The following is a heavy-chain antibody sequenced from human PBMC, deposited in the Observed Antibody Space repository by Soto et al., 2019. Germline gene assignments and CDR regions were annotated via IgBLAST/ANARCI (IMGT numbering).Heavy chain of an antibody. CDR2: ISSSSSYI. CDR3: ARDFASSGYYPGAY. Sequence: GGSLRLSCAASGFTFSSYSMNWVRQAPGKGLEWVSSISSSSSYIYYADSVKGRFTISRDNAKNSLYLQMNSLRAEDTAVYYCARDFASSGYYPGAYWGQGTLVTVSA. CDR1: GFTFSSYS. V-gene: IGHV3-21*01. D-gene: IGHD3-22*01. J-gene: IGHJ4*02.